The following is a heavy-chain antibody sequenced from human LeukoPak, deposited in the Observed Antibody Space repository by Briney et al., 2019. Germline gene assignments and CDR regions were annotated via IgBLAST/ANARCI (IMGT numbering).Heavy chain of an antibody. CDR1: GFTFSSYA. CDR2: ISYDGSNK. Sequence: GGSLRLSCAASGFTFSSYAMHWVRQAPGKGLEWVAVISYDGSNKYYADSVKGRFTISRDNSKNTLYLQMNSLRAEDTAVYYCARDSSYYAFGYWGQGTLVTVSS. V-gene: IGHV3-30*04. J-gene: IGHJ4*02. CDR3: ARDSSYYAFGY. D-gene: IGHD3-10*01.